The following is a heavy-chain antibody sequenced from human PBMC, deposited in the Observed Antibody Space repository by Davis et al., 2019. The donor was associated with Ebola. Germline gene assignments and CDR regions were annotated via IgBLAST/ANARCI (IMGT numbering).Heavy chain of an antibody. CDR1: GFTFSSYD. D-gene: IGHD4-11*01. CDR3: ARGGDDYSNSFLFDYYYYGMDV. CDR2: IGTAGDT. J-gene: IGHJ6*04. Sequence: GESLKISCAASGFTFSSYDMHWVRQATGKGLEWVSAIGTAGDTYYPGSVKGRFTISIENAKNSLYLQMNSLRAEDTAVYYCARGGDDYSNSFLFDYYYYGMDVWGKGTTVTVSS. V-gene: IGHV3-13*01.